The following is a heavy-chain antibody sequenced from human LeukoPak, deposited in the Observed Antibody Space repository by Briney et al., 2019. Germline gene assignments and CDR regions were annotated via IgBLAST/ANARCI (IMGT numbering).Heavy chain of an antibody. CDR2: INRDGSQK. CDR1: GFSLSAYW. J-gene: IGHJ4*02. Sequence: GGSLRLSCAASGFSLSAYWMTWVRQAPGKGLEWVANINRDGSQKNHVDSVKGRFTISRDNAENSLFLQMNSLTAEDTAVYYCAKETTVAGFYPYFDYWGQGTLVTVSS. D-gene: IGHD6-19*01. V-gene: IGHV3-7*01. CDR3: AKETTVAGFYPYFDY.